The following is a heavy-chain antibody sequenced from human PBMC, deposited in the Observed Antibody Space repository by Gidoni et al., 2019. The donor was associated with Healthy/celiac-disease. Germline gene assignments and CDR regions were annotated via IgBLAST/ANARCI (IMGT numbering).Heavy chain of an antibody. CDR1: VFRVSSHY. Sequence: EVQLLDSGGGLLQPGGSLRLSCAASVFRVSSHYLSWVRQAPGKGLEWVSIIYSGGRTYYADSVRGLFIISRDNSKNTLYLQMNSLRAEDTAEYYCARGGDFYLNFDLWGRGTLVTVSS. CDR3: ARGGDFYLNFDL. V-gene: IGHV3-53*01. D-gene: IGHD3-3*01. J-gene: IGHJ2*01. CDR2: IYSGGRT.